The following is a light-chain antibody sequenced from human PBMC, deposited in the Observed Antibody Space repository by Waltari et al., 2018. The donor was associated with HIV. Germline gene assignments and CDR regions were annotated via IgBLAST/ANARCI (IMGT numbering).Light chain of an antibody. V-gene: IGKV3-11*01. CDR1: QSVSIY. J-gene: IGKJ2*01. CDR3: QQRSRWPPAYT. Sequence: EIVLTQSPATLSLSPGERATLSCRASQSVSIYLAWYQQKPGKPPRLLIYDAANRATAIPARVNGRWSGTDFTLTISSLEPEDFAVYYCQQRSRWPPAYTFGQGTKLEIK. CDR2: DAA.